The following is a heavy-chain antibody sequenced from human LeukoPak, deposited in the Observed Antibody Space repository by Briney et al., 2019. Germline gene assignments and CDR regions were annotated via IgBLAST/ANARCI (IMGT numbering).Heavy chain of an antibody. Sequence: ASVKVSCKASGYTFTSYYMHWVRQAPGQGLEWMGIINPSGGSTSYAQKFQGRVTMTRDMSTSTVYMELSSLRSEDTAVYYCAREGRGYYYMDVWGKGTTVTVSS. CDR3: AREGRGYYYMDV. CDR2: INPSGGST. CDR1: GYTFTSYY. V-gene: IGHV1-46*01. J-gene: IGHJ6*03.